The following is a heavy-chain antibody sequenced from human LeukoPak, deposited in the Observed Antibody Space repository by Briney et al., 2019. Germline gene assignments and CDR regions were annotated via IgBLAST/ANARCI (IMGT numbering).Heavy chain of an antibody. D-gene: IGHD3-10*01. V-gene: IGHV3-9*01. CDR1: GFTFDDYA. CDR2: ISWNSGSI. J-gene: IGHJ4*02. CDR3: ARSSGSYYPFDF. Sequence: PGGSLRLSCAASGFTFDDYAMHWDRQAPGKGLEWVSGISWNSGSIGYADSVKGRFTISRDNAKNSLYLQMNSLRAEDTALYYCARSSGSYYPFDFWGQGTLVTVSS.